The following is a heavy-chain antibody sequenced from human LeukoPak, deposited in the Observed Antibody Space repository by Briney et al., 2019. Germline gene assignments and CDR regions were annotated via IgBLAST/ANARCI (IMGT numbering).Heavy chain of an antibody. Sequence: PSETLSLTCTVSGGSISSSSYYWGWIRQPPGKGLEWIGSIYYSGSTYYNPSLKSRVTISVDTSKNQFSLKLSSVTAADTAVYYCARESSMIGSGLLREAGFDPWGQGTLVTVTS. V-gene: IGHV4-39*07. CDR2: IYYSGST. CDR3: ARESSMIGSGLLREAGFDP. D-gene: IGHD3-10*01. CDR1: GGSISSSSYY. J-gene: IGHJ5*02.